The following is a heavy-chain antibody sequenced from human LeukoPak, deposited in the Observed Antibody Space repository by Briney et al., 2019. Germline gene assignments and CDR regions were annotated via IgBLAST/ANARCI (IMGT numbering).Heavy chain of an antibody. V-gene: IGHV3-48*03. CDR1: GFTFSSDE. J-gene: IGHJ6*02. CDR3: ARESDYSSSHYGMDV. D-gene: IGHD6-13*01. Sequence: GALRLSCAASGFTFSSDEMNSVRQAPRKGLEWVSYISSIGSTIYYADTVQGRFTISRDNAKNSLYLQMNSLRAEDTAVYYCARESDYSSSHYGMDVWGQGTTVTVSS. CDR2: ISSIGSTI.